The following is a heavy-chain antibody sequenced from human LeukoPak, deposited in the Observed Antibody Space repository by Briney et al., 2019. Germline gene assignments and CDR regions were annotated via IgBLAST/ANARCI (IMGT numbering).Heavy chain of an antibody. Sequence: PGGSLRLSCAASGFTFSTYSMNWVRQAPGKGLEWVSFISTSSSYIYYADSVKGRFTISRDNSKNSLYLQINSLRAEDTAVYYCARDQDWNDRGGLDYWGQGTLVIVSS. CDR2: ISTSSSYI. J-gene: IGHJ4*02. CDR1: GFTFSTYS. V-gene: IGHV3-21*05. D-gene: IGHD1-1*01. CDR3: ARDQDWNDRGGLDY.